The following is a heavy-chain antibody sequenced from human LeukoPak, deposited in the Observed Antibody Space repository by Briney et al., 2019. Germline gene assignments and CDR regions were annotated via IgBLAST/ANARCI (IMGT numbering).Heavy chain of an antibody. CDR3: ARGLRAAAGLGY. D-gene: IGHD6-13*01. Sequence: GGSLRLSCAASGSTFSSYSMNWVRQAPGKGLEWVSSISSSSSYIYYADSVKGRFTISRDNAKNSLYLQMNSLRAEDTAVYYCARGLRAAAGLGYWGQGTLVTVSS. J-gene: IGHJ4*02. CDR1: GSTFSSYS. V-gene: IGHV3-21*01. CDR2: ISSSSSYI.